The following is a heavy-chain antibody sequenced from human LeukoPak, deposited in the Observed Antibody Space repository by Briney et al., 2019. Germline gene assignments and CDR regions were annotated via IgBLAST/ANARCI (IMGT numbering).Heavy chain of an antibody. CDR2: IYHSGTT. CDR1: GGSITSGGYY. Sequence: PSQTLSLTCPVSGGSITSGGYYWSWVRQHPGKGLEWIGYIYHSGTTLYNPSLKSRVTMSVDTSKNQFSLRLNSVTAADTAVYYCARGKFGELYYFEYWGQGTLVTVSS. V-gene: IGHV4-31*03. D-gene: IGHD3-10*01. J-gene: IGHJ4*02. CDR3: ARGKFGELYYFEY.